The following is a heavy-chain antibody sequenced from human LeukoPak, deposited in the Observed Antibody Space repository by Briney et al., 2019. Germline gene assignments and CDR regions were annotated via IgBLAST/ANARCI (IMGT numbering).Heavy chain of an antibody. J-gene: IGHJ4*02. V-gene: IGHV3-30*18. CDR2: ISYDGSSK. D-gene: IGHD6-13*01. Sequence: GGSLRLSCAASGFTFSSYGMHWVRQAPGKGLEWVAVISYDGSSKYYADSVKGRFTISRDNSKNTLYLQMNSLRAEDTAVYYCAKDTAAGREYYFDYWGQGTLVTVSS. CDR1: GFTFSSYG. CDR3: AKDTAAGREYYFDY.